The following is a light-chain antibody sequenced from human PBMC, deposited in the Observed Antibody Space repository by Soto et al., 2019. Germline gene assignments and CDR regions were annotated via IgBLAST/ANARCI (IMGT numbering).Light chain of an antibody. Sequence: EIVLTQSPGTLSLSPGERATLSCRASQSVSSSYLAWYHQKPGQAPRLLIHGASSRATGIPDRFSGSGSGTDFTLTISRLEPEDFAVYYCQQYGSSSYTFGQGTKLEIK. V-gene: IGKV3-20*01. CDR3: QQYGSSSYT. CDR1: QSVSSSY. J-gene: IGKJ2*01. CDR2: GAS.